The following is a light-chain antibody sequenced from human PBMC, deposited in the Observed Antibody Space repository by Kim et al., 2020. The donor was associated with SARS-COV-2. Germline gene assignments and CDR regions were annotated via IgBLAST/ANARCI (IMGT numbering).Light chain of an antibody. V-gene: IGLV2-11*01. Sequence: QSVTISCTGTSSDVGAYNYVSCYQQHPGKAPNLLIYDVTKRPSGVPDRFSGSKSGNTASLTISGLQAEDETDYYCCSNAGRYTWVFGGGTRLTVL. CDR2: DVT. CDR3: CSNAGRYTWV. J-gene: IGLJ3*02. CDR1: SSDVGAYNY.